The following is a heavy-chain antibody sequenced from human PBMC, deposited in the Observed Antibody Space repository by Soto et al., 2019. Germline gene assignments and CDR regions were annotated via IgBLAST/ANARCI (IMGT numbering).Heavy chain of an antibody. Sequence: SETLSLTCAVYGGSFSGYYWSWIRQPPGKGLEWIGEINHSGSTNYNPSLKSRVTISVDTSKNQFSLKLSSVTAADTAVYYCARRSGPQLGGYYYYYGMDVWGQGTTVTVSS. D-gene: IGHD6-13*01. J-gene: IGHJ6*02. V-gene: IGHV4-34*01. CDR1: GGSFSGYY. CDR3: ARRSGPQLGGYYYYYGMDV. CDR2: INHSGST.